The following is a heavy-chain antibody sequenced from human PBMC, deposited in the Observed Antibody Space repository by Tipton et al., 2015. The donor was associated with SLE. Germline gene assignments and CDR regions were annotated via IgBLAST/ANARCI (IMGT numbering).Heavy chain of an antibody. J-gene: IGHJ4*02. V-gene: IGHV4-31*03. Sequence: TLSLTCTVSGGSISSGDYYWSWIRQHPGKGLEWIGYIYYSGSTYYNPSLKSRVTISVDTSKNQFSLKLSSVTAADTAVYYCARRRGEQWLVRVFDYWGQGTLVTVSS. CDR2: IYYSGST. CDR3: ARRRGEQWLVRVFDY. CDR1: GGSISSGDYY. D-gene: IGHD6-19*01.